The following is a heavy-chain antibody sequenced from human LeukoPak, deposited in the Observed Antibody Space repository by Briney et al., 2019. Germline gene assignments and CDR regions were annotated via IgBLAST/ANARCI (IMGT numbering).Heavy chain of an antibody. Sequence: PSQTLSLTCTVSGGSISSGGYYWGWIRQHPGKGLEWIGYIYYSGSTYYNPSLKSRVTISVDTSKNQFSLKLSSVTAADTAVYYCARDQYSSGWDDAFDIWGQGTMVTVSS. CDR1: GGSISSGGYY. D-gene: IGHD6-19*01. CDR2: IYYSGST. CDR3: ARDQYSSGWDDAFDI. J-gene: IGHJ3*02. V-gene: IGHV4-31*03.